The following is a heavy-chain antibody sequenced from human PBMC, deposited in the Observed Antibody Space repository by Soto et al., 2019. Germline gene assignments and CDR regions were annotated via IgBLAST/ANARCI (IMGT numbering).Heavy chain of an antibody. CDR2: INTGNDNT. J-gene: IGHJ4*02. Sequence: ASVKVSCKASGYTLSTHAMHWVRQAPGQSLEWMGWINTGNDNTKYSQRLQDRVTIIRDTSASTVYMELSSLRSEDTAVYYCARDQYYNIWSGYYMGTPFDYWGQGTQVTVSS. CDR3: ARDQYYNIWSGYYMGTPFDY. D-gene: IGHD3-3*01. CDR1: GYTLSTHA. V-gene: IGHV1-3*04.